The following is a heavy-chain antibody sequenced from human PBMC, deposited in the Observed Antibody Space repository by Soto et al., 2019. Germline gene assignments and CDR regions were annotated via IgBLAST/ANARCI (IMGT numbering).Heavy chain of an antibody. J-gene: IGHJ5*02. V-gene: IGHV3-49*03. Sequence: EVQLVESGGHLVQPGRSLRLSCTASGFTFGDNAMSWFRQAPGEGLEWVGFIRSRAYGGTTEYAASVKGRFTISRDDSTSIAYLQMNSLKTEDTALYYCTRGWIFGPLINWFDPWGQGTLVTVSS. CDR1: GFTFGDNA. CDR3: TRGWIFGPLINWFDP. D-gene: IGHD3-3*01. CDR2: IRSRAYGGTT.